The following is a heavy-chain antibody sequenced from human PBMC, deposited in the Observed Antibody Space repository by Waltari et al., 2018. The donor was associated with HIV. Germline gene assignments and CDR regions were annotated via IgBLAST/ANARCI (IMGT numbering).Heavy chain of an antibody. J-gene: IGHJ4*02. CDR2: IYSSDNT. Sequence: QVHLQESGPGLVKPSQTLSLTCTVSGGSISSGAYDWNWIRQHPGKGLEWIGYIYSSDNTYYNPSLKSRVTISVERSENRFSLKLRSVTAADTAVYYCARASYYDFWSGYPNYYFDSCGQGTLVTVSS. D-gene: IGHD3-3*01. CDR3: ARASYYDFWSGYPNYYFDS. V-gene: IGHV4-31*03. CDR1: GGSISSGAYD.